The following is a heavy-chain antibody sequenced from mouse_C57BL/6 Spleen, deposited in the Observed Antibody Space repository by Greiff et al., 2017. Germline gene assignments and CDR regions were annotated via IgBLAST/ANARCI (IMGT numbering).Heavy chain of an antibody. CDR2: IYPRSGNT. V-gene: IGHV1-81*01. CDR3: ARSRTTVVATPYVDY. CDR1: GYTFTSYG. Sequence: QVQLQQSGAELARPGASVKLSCKASGYTFTSYGISWVKQRTGQGLEWIGEIYPRSGNTYYNEKFKGKATLTADKSSSTAYMELRSLTSEDSAVYFCARSRTTVVATPYVDYWGQGTTRTVSS. J-gene: IGHJ2*01. D-gene: IGHD1-1*01.